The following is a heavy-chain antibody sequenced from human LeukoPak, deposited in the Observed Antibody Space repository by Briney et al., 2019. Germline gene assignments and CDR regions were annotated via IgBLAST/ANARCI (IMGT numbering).Heavy chain of an antibody. J-gene: IGHJ5*02. V-gene: IGHV3-53*01. CDR1: GFTASNNH. D-gene: IGHD3-9*01. CDR3: ARTGYANNWFDP. CDR2: IYSGGST. Sequence: PGGSLRLSCAASGFTASNNHMSWVRQAPGKGLEWVSVIYSGGSTYYADSVKGRFTISRDNSKNTLYLQMNSLRAEDTAVYYCARTGYANNWFDPWGQGTLVTVSS.